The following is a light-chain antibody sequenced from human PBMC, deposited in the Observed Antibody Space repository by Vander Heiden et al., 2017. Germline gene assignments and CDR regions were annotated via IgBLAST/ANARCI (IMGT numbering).Light chain of an antibody. J-gene: IGKJ3*01. Sequence: EIVLTQSPGTLSLSPGERATLSCRASQSVSSSYLAWYQQKPGQAPRLLIYGASSRATGIPDRFSGSGSGTDFTLTISRLEPEDFAVYYCQQYDTSRVTYGHGTKVD. V-gene: IGKV3-20*01. CDR1: QSVSSSY. CDR3: QQYDTSRVT. CDR2: GAS.